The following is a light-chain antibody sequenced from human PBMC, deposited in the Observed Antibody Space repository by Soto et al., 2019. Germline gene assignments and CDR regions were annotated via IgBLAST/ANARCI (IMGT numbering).Light chain of an antibody. CDR3: QQYNSYPVT. Sequence: DIQMTQSPSTLSASVGDRVTITCRASQSISSWLAWYQQKPGKAPKLLIYKASSLESGVPSRFSGSGSGTAFTLTISSLQPDEFATYYCQQYNSYPVTFGQGTKLEIK. CDR2: KAS. CDR1: QSISSW. J-gene: IGKJ2*01. V-gene: IGKV1-5*03.